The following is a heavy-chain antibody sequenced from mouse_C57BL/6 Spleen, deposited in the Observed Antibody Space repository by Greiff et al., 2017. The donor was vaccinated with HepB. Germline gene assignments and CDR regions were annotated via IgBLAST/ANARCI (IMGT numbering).Heavy chain of an antibody. CDR3: APSTMVYYFDY. Sequence: VQLQQPGAELVKPGASVKLSCKASGYTFTSYWMHWVKQRPGQGLEWIGMIHPNSGSTNYNEKFKSKATLTVDKSSSTAYMQLSSLTSEDSAVYYCAPSTMVYYFDYWGQGTTLTVSS. J-gene: IGHJ2*01. CDR2: IHPNSGST. CDR1: GYTFTSYW. V-gene: IGHV1-64*01. D-gene: IGHD2-1*01.